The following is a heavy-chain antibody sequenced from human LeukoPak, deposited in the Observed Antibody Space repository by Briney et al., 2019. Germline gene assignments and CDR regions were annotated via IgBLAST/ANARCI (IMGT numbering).Heavy chain of an antibody. V-gene: IGHV3-23*01. D-gene: IGHD5-12*01. CDR1: GFTFSSYA. CDR3: AGRRGYSGYDYYFDY. CDR2: ISGSGGST. J-gene: IGHJ4*02. Sequence: GGSLRLSCAASGFTFSSYAMSWVRQAPGKGLEWVSAISGSGGSTYYADSVKGRFTISRDNSKNTLYLQMNSLRAEDTAVYYCAGRRGYSGYDYYFDYWGQGTLVTVSS.